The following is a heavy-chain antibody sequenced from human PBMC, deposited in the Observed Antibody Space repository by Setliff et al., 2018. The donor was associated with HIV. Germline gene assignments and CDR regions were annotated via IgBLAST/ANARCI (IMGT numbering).Heavy chain of an antibody. J-gene: IGHJ4*02. CDR3: ATSTSRFFWNGFYQGGFGSRNSHSFEN. D-gene: IGHD3-3*01. CDR1: GYTFDIYY. Sequence: ASVKVSCKTSGYTFDIYYIHWVRQAPGQGLEWMGVIDPTGGATKYAQKFRDRVTLTGDTSISTASMELSSLKSDDTAMYYCATSTSRFFWNGFYQGGFGSRNSHSFENWGQGTLVTVSS. CDR2: IDPTGGAT. V-gene: IGHV1-2*02.